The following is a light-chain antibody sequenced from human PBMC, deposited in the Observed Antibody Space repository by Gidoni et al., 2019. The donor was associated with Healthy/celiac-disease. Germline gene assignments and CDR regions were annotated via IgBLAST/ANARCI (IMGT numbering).Light chain of an antibody. CDR2: GAS. Sequence: EIVLTQSPGTLSLSPGERATLSCRASQSVSSSYLAWYQQKPGQAPRLLIYGASSRATGIPDRFSGSGSGTDFTLTISRLEPEDFAVYYCQQYGSSPPMYTFXXXPKLEIK. V-gene: IGKV3-20*01. J-gene: IGKJ2*01. CDR1: QSVSSSY. CDR3: QQYGSSPPMYT.